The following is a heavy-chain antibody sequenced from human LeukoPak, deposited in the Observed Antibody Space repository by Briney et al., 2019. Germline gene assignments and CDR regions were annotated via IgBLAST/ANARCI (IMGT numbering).Heavy chain of an antibody. J-gene: IGHJ6*03. V-gene: IGHV3-7*01. CDR2: INEDGSVQ. Sequence: GGSLRLSCTASGFPFSRYWISWVRQAPGKGLEWVANINEDGSVQDYIEAVKGRFIISRDNAKNSLYLQMNSLRVDDTAVYYCVGQLLRAVWGKGTTVTVS. CDR1: GFPFSRYW. D-gene: IGHD2-2*01. CDR3: VGQLLRAV.